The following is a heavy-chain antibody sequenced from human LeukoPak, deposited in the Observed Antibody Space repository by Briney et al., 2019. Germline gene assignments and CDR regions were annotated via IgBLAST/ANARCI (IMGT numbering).Heavy chain of an antibody. CDR2: IYHSGST. J-gene: IGHJ4*02. D-gene: IGHD1-26*01. CDR1: GYSISSGYY. V-gene: IGHV4-38-2*02. CDR3: ARELAGATEFDY. Sequence: SETLSLTCTVSGYSISSGYYWGWIRQPPGTGLEWIGSIYHSGSTYYNPSLKSRVTISVDTSKNQFSLKLSSVTAAHTAVYYCARELAGATEFDYWGQGTLVTVSS.